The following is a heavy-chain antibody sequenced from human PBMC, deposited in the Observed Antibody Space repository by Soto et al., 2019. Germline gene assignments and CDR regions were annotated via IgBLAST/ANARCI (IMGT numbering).Heavy chain of an antibody. D-gene: IGHD6-19*01. CDR1: GFTFSSYG. CDR3: AKEKGGIAVAASSFDY. Sequence: PGGSLRLSCAASGFTFSSYGMHWFRQAPGKGLEWVAVISYDGSNKYYADSVKGRFTISRDNSKNTLYLQMNSLRAEDTAVYYCAKEKGGIAVAASSFDYWGQGTLVTVSS. J-gene: IGHJ4*02. CDR2: ISYDGSNK. V-gene: IGHV3-30*18.